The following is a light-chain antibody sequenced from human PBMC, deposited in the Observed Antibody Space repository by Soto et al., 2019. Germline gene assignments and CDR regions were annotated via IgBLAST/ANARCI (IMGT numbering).Light chain of an antibody. Sequence: DIQMTQSPSSLSASVGDRVTITCRASQGIGNALGWYQQKPGKAPKLLIYDASSLESGVPSRFSGSGSGTEFTLTISSLQPDDFATYYCQQYNSYRTFGQGTKVDIK. CDR2: DAS. V-gene: IGKV1-17*01. J-gene: IGKJ1*01. CDR1: QGIGNA. CDR3: QQYNSYRT.